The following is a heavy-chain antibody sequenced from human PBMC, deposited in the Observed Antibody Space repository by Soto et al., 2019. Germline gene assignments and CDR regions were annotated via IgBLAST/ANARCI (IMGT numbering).Heavy chain of an antibody. Sequence: QLQLVESGGGVVQPGTSLRLSCAASGFRFKSFVMHWVRQAPGKGLEWVAFTSYDGSNKDYGDSVKGRFTVSRDNSQNTLLLQMDFLRLEDTALKYCARWGKTGGFDLWGQGTLVSVSS. V-gene: IGHV3-30*19. CDR2: TSYDGSNK. D-gene: IGHD3-16*01. CDR3: ARWGKTGGFDL. CDR1: GFRFKSFV. J-gene: IGHJ4*02.